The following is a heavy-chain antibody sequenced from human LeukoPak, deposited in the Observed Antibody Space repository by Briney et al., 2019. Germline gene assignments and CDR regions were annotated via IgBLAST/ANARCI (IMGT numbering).Heavy chain of an antibody. CDR3: ARVWDYDFWSGYPLYGMDV. V-gene: IGHV1-46*01. D-gene: IGHD3-3*01. CDR2: INPSGGST. Sequence: VASVKVSCKASGYTFTSYYMHWVRQAPGQGLEWMGIINPSGGSTSYAQKFQGRVTMTRDTSTSTAYMEPRSLRSDDTAVYYCARVWDYDFWSGYPLYGMDVWGQGTTVTVSS. J-gene: IGHJ6*02. CDR1: GYTFTSYY.